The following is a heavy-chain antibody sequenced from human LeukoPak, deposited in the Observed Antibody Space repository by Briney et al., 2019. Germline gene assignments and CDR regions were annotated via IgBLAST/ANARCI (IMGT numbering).Heavy chain of an antibody. CDR3: ARDKEGRIPEVRGLNYGLDV. Sequence: SETLSLTCSVSGYSITNGFYWAWIRQAPGRGLEWIGSIFHSGATAYNFSLKSRVTISVDTSKNQFSLRLSALTAADAAVYYCARDKEGRIPEVRGLNYGLDVWGTGTTVTVSS. CDR2: IFHSGAT. V-gene: IGHV4-38-2*02. J-gene: IGHJ6*04. D-gene: IGHD3-10*01. CDR1: GYSITNGFY.